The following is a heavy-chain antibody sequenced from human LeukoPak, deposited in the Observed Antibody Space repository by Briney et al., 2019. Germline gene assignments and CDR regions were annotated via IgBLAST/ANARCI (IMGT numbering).Heavy chain of an antibody. J-gene: IGHJ4*02. V-gene: IGHV1-2*04. CDR1: GYTFTGYY. CDR3: ARGYCSGGSCYFDY. CDR2: INPNSGGT. D-gene: IGHD2-15*01. Sequence: ASVKVSCKASGYTFTGYYMHWVRQAPGQGLEWMGWINPNSGGTNYAQKFQGWVTMTRDTSISTAYMELSRLRSDDTAVYYCARGYCSGGSCYFDYWGQGTLATVSS.